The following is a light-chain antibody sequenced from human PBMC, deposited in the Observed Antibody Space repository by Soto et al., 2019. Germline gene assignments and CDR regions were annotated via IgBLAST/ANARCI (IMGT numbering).Light chain of an antibody. CDR2: DVT. Sequence: QSALTQPRSVSGSPGQSVTISCTGTSSDVGGYDFVSWYQQHPGKAPKLTIYDVTKRPSWVPDRFSGAKSGNSASLTSSGLRAEDEADYYFFSYAGSYNLGVFGGGTKLTVL. CDR1: SSDVGGYDF. J-gene: IGLJ3*02. V-gene: IGLV2-11*01. CDR3: FSYAGSYNLGV.